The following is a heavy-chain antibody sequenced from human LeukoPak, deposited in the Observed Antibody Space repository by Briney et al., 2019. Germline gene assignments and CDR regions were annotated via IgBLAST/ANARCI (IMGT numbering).Heavy chain of an antibody. Sequence: GGSLRLSCAASGFTFISYWMSWVRQAPGKGLEWVANIKQDGSEKYYVDSVKGRFTISRDNAKNSLYLQMNSLRAEDTAVYYCARARGGITIFGVVILYYFDYWGQGPLVTVSS. V-gene: IGHV3-7*01. CDR1: GFTFISYW. CDR3: ARARGGITIFGVVILYYFDY. CDR2: IKQDGSEK. D-gene: IGHD3-3*01. J-gene: IGHJ4*02.